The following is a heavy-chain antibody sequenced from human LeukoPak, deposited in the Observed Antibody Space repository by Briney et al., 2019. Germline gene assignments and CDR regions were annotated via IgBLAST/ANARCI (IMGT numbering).Heavy chain of an antibody. J-gene: IGHJ4*02. V-gene: IGHV3-23*01. CDR2: ISGSGGST. Sequence: GGSLRLPCAASGFTFSSYAMSWVRQDPGKGLEWVSAISGSGGSTYYADSVKGRFTISRDNSKNTLYLQMNSLRAEDTAVYYCAKEMDYYDSSGYSFFDYWGQGTLVTVSS. D-gene: IGHD3-22*01. CDR1: GFTFSSYA. CDR3: AKEMDYYDSSGYSFFDY.